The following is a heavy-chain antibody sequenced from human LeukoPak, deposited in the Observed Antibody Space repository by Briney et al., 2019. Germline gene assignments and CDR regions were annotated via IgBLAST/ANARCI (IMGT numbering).Heavy chain of an antibody. CDR3: AREKPSRELGAFDI. CDR1: GGSISSYY. D-gene: IGHD1-26*01. J-gene: IGHJ3*02. V-gene: IGHV4-59*01. Sequence: SETLSLTCTVSGGSISSYYWSWIRQPPGKGLEWIGYIYYSGSTNYNPSLKSRVTISVDTSKNQFSLKLSSVTAADTAVYYCAREKPSRELGAFDIWGQGTMVTVSS. CDR2: IYYSGST.